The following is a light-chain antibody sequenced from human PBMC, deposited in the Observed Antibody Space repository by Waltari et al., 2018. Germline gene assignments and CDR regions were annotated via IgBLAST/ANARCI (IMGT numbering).Light chain of an antibody. CDR3: GTWDSSLSGAV. CDR1: SSNIGNNY. CDR2: EDS. Sequence: QSVLTQPPSVSAAPGQRVTISCSGGSSNIGNNYVSWYRQFPGTAPKLLIYEDSGRPPGMPGRFAGSKSGTSATLDITGLHAGDEADYYCGTWDSSLSGAVFGGGTHLTVL. V-gene: IGLV1-51*02. J-gene: IGLJ7*01.